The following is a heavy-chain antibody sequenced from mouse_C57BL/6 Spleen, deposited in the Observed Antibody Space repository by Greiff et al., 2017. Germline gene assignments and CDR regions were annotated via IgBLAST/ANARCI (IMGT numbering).Heavy chain of an antibody. CDR2: IYPGSGSR. CDR3: ARRGEIHFGSSHWYIDF. D-gene: IGHD1-1*01. CDR1: GYTFTEYT. V-gene: IGHV1-62-2*01. J-gene: IGHJ1*03. Sequence: QVHVKQSGAELVKPGASVKLSCKASGYTFTEYTIPWVKQRPGQGLEWIGLIYPGSGSRKYNENVKDKATLTADKASSTVYMELSRVKSEDSAVYFGARRGEIHFGSSHWYIDFWGTGTTVTVSS.